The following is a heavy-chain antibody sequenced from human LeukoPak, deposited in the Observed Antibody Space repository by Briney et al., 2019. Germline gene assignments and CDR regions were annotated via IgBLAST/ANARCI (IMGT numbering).Heavy chain of an antibody. Sequence: SETLSLTCAVYGGSFSGYYWSWIRQPPGKGLEWIGEINHSGSTNYNPSLKSRVTMSVDTSKNQFSLKLSSVTAADTAVYYCARVQGYYDSSGYYYRGLVYWGQGTLVTVSS. CDR2: INHSGST. CDR3: ARVQGYYDSSGYYYRGLVY. D-gene: IGHD3-22*01. V-gene: IGHV4-34*01. J-gene: IGHJ4*02. CDR1: GGSFSGYY.